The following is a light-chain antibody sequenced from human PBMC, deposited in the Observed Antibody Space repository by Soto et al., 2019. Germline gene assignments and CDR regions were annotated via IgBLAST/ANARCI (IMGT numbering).Light chain of an antibody. CDR2: EVR. V-gene: IGLV2-14*01. Sequence: QSALTQPASVSGSPGQSITISCTGTGSDVGGFPYDSWYQHAPGKAPKLIIYEVRKRPAGVFDRFSGSKSGNTASLPISGLQADDEDDYYCSSYTTSSTWVFGGGTKLTVL. CDR1: GSDVGGFPY. J-gene: IGLJ3*02. CDR3: SSYTTSSTWV.